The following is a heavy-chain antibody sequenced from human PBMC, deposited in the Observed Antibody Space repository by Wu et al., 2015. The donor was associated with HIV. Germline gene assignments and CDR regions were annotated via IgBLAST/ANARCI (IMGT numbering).Heavy chain of an antibody. CDR1: NYTFANYG. CDR2: ISPYNGHT. CDR3: ATYYGSGNYRPNFDY. D-gene: IGHD3-10*01. Sequence: QVQLVQSGIEVKKPGASVKVSCKASNYTFANYGVTWVRQAPGQGLEWMGWISPYNGHTDYSQKFQGRVSMTTDTYANTAYMELRSLRSDDTAVYYCATYYGSGNYRPNFDYWGQGTLVTVSS. J-gene: IGHJ4*01. V-gene: IGHV1-18*01.